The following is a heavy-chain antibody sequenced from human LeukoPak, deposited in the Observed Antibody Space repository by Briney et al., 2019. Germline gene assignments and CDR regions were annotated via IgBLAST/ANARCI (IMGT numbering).Heavy chain of an antibody. CDR1: GFTFSSYG. V-gene: IGHV3-30*18. CDR3: AKDYYGSSGYYANAPSDY. D-gene: IGHD3-22*01. J-gene: IGHJ4*02. Sequence: GGSLRLSCAASGFTFSSYGMHWVRQAPGKGLEWVAVISYNGSNKYYADSVKGRFTISRDNSKNTLYLQMNSLRAEDTAVYYCAKDYYGSSGYYANAPSDYWGQGTLVTVSS. CDR2: ISYNGSNK.